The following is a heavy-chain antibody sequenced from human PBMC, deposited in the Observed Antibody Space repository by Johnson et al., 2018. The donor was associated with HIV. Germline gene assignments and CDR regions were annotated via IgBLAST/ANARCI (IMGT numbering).Heavy chain of an antibody. J-gene: IGHJ3*02. Sequence: QVQLVESGGGVVQPGGSLRLSCAASGFTFSNYGMHWVRQAPGKGLEWVAVISYDGSNKYYADSVKGRFTLSRDNSKNTLYLQMNSLRAEDTAVYYCARDESSRLQLTGNDAFDIWGQGTMVTVSS. CDR2: ISYDGSNK. CDR3: ARDESSRLQLTGNDAFDI. CDR1: GFTFSNYG. D-gene: IGHD6-13*01. V-gene: IGHV3-30*19.